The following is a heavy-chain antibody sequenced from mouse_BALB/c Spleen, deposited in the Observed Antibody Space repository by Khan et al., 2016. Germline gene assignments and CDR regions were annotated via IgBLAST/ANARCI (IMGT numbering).Heavy chain of an antibody. J-gene: IGHJ2*01. Sequence: EVQLQESGAELVRSGASVRLSCTASGFNIKDYYIHWVKQRPEQGLEWIGWIDPENGATEYAPKFQGKATMTADTSSNTAYMQLSRLTSEDTVVYYCNAIYYGNYIYFDYWGQGTTLTVSS. D-gene: IGHD2-1*01. CDR1: GFNIKDYY. CDR3: NAIYYGNYIYFDY. V-gene: IGHV14-4*02. CDR2: IDPENGAT.